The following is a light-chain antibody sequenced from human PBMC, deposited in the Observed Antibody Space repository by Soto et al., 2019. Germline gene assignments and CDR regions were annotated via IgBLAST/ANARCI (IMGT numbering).Light chain of an antibody. V-gene: IGKV1-27*01. Sequence: DIQMTQSPSSLSASVGDIVTINFRASQGISNALAWYQQRPGKVPKLLMYAASTLQSGVPSRFSGSGSGTGFTLTISSLQPEDVATYYCQKYDSAPTFGQGTKVDIK. J-gene: IGKJ1*01. CDR1: QGISNA. CDR3: QKYDSAPT. CDR2: AAS.